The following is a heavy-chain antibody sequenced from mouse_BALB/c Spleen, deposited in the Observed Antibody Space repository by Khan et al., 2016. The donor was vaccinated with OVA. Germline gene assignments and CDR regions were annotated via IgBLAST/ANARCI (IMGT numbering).Heavy chain of an antibody. CDR2: ISSGGSFS. J-gene: IGHJ2*02. Sequence: EVELVESGGGLVKPGGSLKLSCAASGFIFSNYAMSWVRQTPEKRLELVATISSGGSFSYYPDSVKGRFTISRDNANNILYLQMGRLRSEDTAMFYCARTPGYYGGNDFDYWGQGTSLTVSS. CDR1: GFIFSNYA. CDR3: ARTPGYYGGNDFDY. V-gene: IGHV5-9-3*01. D-gene: IGHD1-1*01.